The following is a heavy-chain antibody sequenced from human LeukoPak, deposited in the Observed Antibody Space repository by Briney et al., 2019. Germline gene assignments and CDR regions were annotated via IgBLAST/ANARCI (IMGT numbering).Heavy chain of an antibody. Sequence: SETLSLTCAVYGGSFSGYYWSWIRQPPVKGLEWVGEINHSGGTNYNPSLKSRVTISVDTSKNQFSLKLSSVTAADTAVYYCARGYYDILTGYYSDAFDIWGQGTMVTVSS. V-gene: IGHV4-34*01. J-gene: IGHJ3*02. CDR1: GGSFSGYY. CDR2: INHSGGT. D-gene: IGHD3-9*01. CDR3: ARGYYDILTGYYSDAFDI.